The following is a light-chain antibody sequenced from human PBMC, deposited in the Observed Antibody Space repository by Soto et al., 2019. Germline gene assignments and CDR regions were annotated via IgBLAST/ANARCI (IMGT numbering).Light chain of an antibody. CDR3: QQSYSTPIT. CDR2: AAS. V-gene: IGKV1-39*01. CDR1: QSISSY. J-gene: IGKJ5*01. Sequence: QIAQAPTSLSASVGERITVPCPASQSISSYLNWYQQKPGKAPKLLIYAASSLQSGVPSRFSGSGSGTDFTLTISSLQPEDFATYYCQQSYSTPITFGQGTRLEIK.